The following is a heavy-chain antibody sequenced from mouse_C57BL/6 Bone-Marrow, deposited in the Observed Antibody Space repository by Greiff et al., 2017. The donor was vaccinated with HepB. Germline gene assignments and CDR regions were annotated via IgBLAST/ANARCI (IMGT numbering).Heavy chain of an antibody. CDR3: AREGGV. CDR2: INPNNGGT. V-gene: IGHV1-26*01. Sequence: EVQLQQSGPELVKPGASVKISCKASGYTFTDYYMNWVKQSHGKSLEWIGDINPNNGGTSYNQKFKGKATLTVDKSSSTAYMELRSLTSEDSAVYYCAREGGVWGTGTTVTVSS. J-gene: IGHJ1*03. CDR1: GYTFTDYY.